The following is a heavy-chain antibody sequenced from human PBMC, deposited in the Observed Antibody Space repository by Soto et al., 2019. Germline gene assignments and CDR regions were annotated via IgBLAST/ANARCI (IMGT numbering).Heavy chain of an antibody. D-gene: IGHD1-7*01. V-gene: IGHV6-1*01. CDR3: AGTTSYQWYYMDV. Sequence: QVQLQESGTGLVKPSQTLSLTCAISGDSVSSNSAAWNWIRQSPSRGLEWLGRTYYRSRWYNDYAVPVRSRITVNADTSKNQFSLQLTSVTPEDTAVYYSAGTTSYQWYYMDVWGKGTTVTVSS. CDR1: GDSVSSNSAA. CDR2: TYYRSRWYN. J-gene: IGHJ6*03.